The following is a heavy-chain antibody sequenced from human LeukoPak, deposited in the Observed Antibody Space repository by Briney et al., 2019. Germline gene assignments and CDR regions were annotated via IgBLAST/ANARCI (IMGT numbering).Heavy chain of an antibody. Sequence: GESLKISCKGSGYSFTSYWIGWVRQMPGKGLEWMGIIYPGDSDTRYSPSFQGQVTISADKSISTAYLQWSSLKASDTAMYYCARLGRYYYDSSGYYAAWVYFDYWGQGTLVTVSS. D-gene: IGHD3-22*01. V-gene: IGHV5-51*01. CDR2: IYPGDSDT. CDR1: GYSFTSYW. CDR3: ARLGRYYYDSSGYYAAWVYFDY. J-gene: IGHJ4*02.